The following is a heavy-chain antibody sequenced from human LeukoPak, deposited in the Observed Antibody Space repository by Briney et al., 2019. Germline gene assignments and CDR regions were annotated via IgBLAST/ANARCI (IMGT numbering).Heavy chain of an antibody. CDR2: IRYDGNNK. D-gene: IGHD2-15*01. CDR3: AKVRYCSGVNCYPDDN. J-gene: IGHJ4*02. Sequence: GVSLRLSCAASGFTFSDYSMHCVRQAPGKGLNWVAFIRYDGNNKYYADSVKGRYTISRDNSKNMLYLEMNSLGTEDTAVYYCAKVRYCSGVNCYPDDNWGQGTLVTVSS. V-gene: IGHV3-30*02. CDR1: GFTFSDYS.